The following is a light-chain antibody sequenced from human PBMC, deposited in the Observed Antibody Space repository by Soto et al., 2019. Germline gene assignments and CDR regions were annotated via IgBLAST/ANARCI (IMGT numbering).Light chain of an antibody. Sequence: ETVMTQSPATLSVSPGEGATLSCRASQNVRNSISWYQQKPGQAPRLLIYGASTRATGVPARLSGSESGTEFTLTISSLQSEDFAVYYCQQYDTWPRTFGQGTKVEIK. J-gene: IGKJ1*01. CDR1: QNVRNS. CDR3: QQYDTWPRT. CDR2: GAS. V-gene: IGKV3-15*01.